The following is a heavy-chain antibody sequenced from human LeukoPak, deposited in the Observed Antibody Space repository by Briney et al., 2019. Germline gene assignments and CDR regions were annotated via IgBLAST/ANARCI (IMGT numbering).Heavy chain of an antibody. D-gene: IGHD1-26*01. Sequence: GGSLRLSCAASGFTFSYYGMHWVRQAPGKGLEWVAFIRYDESKKFYGDSVKGRFTISRDNSKNTLYLQMNSLRTEDTAVYYCAKSHLPNAYSGTYYCDYWGQGTVVTVSS. CDR2: IRYDESKK. V-gene: IGHV3-30*02. CDR1: GFTFSYYG. J-gene: IGHJ4*02. CDR3: AKSHLPNAYSGTYYCDY.